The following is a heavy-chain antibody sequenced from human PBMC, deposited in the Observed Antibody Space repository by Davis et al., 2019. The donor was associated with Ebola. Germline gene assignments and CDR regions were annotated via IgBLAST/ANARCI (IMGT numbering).Heavy chain of an antibody. Sequence: ASVTVSCKASGDTFRTYTVAWVRQATAQGLEWMGWMNPNSGNTRYAQKFQGRVTMTRNTSISTAYMELSSLRSEDTAVYYCAREGAAAGTSLYYYGMDVWGKGTTVTVSS. CDR3: AREGAAAGTSLYYYGMDV. J-gene: IGHJ6*04. CDR2: MNPNSGNT. V-gene: IGHV1-8*01. CDR1: GDTFRTYT. D-gene: IGHD6-13*01.